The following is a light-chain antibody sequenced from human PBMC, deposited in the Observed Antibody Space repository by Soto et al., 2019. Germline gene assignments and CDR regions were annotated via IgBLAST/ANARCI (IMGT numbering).Light chain of an antibody. V-gene: IGLV2-11*01. CDR2: DVS. CDR1: GGDVGNYDL. Sequence: QSALTQPASVSGSPGQSITISCAGSGGDVGNYDLLSWYQQIPGKAPKLIIYDVSKRPSGVPDRFSGSKSGNTASLTISGLQAEDEADYYCCSYAGSYTLRVFGGGTKLTVL. CDR3: CSYAGSYTLRV. J-gene: IGLJ3*02.